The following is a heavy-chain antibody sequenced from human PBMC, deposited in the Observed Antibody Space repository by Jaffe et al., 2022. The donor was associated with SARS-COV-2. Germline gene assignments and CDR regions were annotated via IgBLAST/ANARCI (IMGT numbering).Heavy chain of an antibody. CDR2: IYTSGST. Sequence: QVQLQESGPGLVKPSETLSLTCTVSGGSISSYYWSWIRQPAGKGLEWIGRIYTSGSTNYNPSLKSRVTMSVDTSKNQFSLKLSSVTAADTAVYYCARDIAAASGYYYYYGMDVWGQGTTVTVSS. J-gene: IGHJ6*02. CDR3: ARDIAAASGYYYYYGMDV. V-gene: IGHV4-4*07. CDR1: GGSISSYY. D-gene: IGHD6-13*01.